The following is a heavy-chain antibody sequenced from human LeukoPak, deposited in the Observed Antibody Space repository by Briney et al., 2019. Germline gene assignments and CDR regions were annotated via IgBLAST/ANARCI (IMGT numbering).Heavy chain of an antibody. D-gene: IGHD6-19*01. CDR3: AREHSPFGSGCTAAY. J-gene: IGHJ4*02. CDR2: ISPSSSTI. V-gene: IGHV3-48*01. Sequence: GGSLRLSCAASGFTFSSYGMNWVRQAPGKGLEWDSYISPSSSTIYYADSGKGRFTISRDNAKNSLYLQMNSLRAEDTAVYYCAREHSPFGSGCTAAYWGQRTLVTVSS. CDR1: GFTFSSYG.